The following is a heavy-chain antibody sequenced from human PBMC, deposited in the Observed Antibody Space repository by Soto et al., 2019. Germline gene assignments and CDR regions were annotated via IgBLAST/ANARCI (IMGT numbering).Heavy chain of an antibody. Sequence: QVKLVQSGAEVKKPGSSVKVSCKASGGTFSSYAISWVRQAPGQGLEWMGGIIPIFGTANYAQKFQGRVTITADEPTSTAYRGLGSLRSENTAVYYCARDALSSGSHGVGFDPWGQGTLVTVSS. CDR2: IIPIFGTA. D-gene: IGHD6-19*01. CDR1: GGTFSSYA. V-gene: IGHV1-69*01. J-gene: IGHJ5*02. CDR3: ARDALSSGSHGVGFDP.